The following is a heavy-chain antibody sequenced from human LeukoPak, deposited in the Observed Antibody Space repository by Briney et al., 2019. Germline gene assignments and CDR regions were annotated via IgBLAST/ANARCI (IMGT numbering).Heavy chain of an antibody. CDR2: IKQDGSEK. CDR1: GFTFSSYW. CDR3: AREGNLDIVVVPAAPDAFDI. J-gene: IGHJ3*02. D-gene: IGHD2-2*03. Sequence: PGGSLRPSCAASGFTFSSYWMSWVRQAPGKGLEWVANIKQDGSEKYYVDSVKGRFTISRDNAKNSLYLQMNSLRAEDTAVYYCAREGNLDIVVVPAAPDAFDIWGQGTMVTVSS. V-gene: IGHV3-7*01.